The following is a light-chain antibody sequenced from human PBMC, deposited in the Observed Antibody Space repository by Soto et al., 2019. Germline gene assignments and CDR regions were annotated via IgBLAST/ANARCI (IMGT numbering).Light chain of an antibody. Sequence: QSVLTQPASVSVSPGQSITISCTGTSSDVGVYNHVSWYQHHPGKAPQLMIYEVTNRPSGVSHRFSGSKSGNTASLTISGLQAEDEAHYYCSSYTSSSTYVFGTGTKVTVL. J-gene: IGLJ1*01. CDR2: EVT. CDR3: SSYTSSSTYV. CDR1: SSDVGVYNH. V-gene: IGLV2-14*01.